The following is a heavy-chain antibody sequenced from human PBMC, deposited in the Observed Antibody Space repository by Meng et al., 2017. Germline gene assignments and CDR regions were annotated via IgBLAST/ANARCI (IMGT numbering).Heavy chain of an antibody. J-gene: IGHJ4*02. D-gene: IGHD6-25*01. CDR2: INPKSGDT. CDR3: ARDEDISAAVKLFGDY. Sequence: KPWASVNVSVKPHGYMLPDYIILWGRRAPGIGLEWLGRINPKSGDTHYAQKFQARVTMTGDTSISTAYMELSGLRSEDTSMYYCARDEDISAAVKLFGDYWGQGTLVIVSS. V-gene: IGHV1-2*06. CDR1: GYMLPDYI.